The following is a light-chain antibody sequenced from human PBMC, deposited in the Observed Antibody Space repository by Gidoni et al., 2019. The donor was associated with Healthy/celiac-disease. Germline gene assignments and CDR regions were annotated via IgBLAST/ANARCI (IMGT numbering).Light chain of an antibody. CDR2: GAS. Sequence: EIVMTQSPATLSVSPGERATISCRVSQRVSSNLAWYQQKPGQAPRLLIDGASTRATGVPARFSGSGSGTEFTLTISSLQSEDSAIYYCQQYNNWPPWTFGQGTKVEIK. CDR3: QQYNNWPPWT. J-gene: IGKJ1*01. CDR1: QRVSSN. V-gene: IGKV3-15*01.